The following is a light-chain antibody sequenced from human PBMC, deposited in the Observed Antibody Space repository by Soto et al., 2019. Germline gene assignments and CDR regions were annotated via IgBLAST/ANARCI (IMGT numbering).Light chain of an antibody. V-gene: IGKV3-20*01. CDR2: GAS. CDR3: QHFGDFLFT. CDR1: QSVSSNS. Sequence: EIVLTQSQGTRSLSPGERATLLCRASQSVSSNSVAWYQQKPGQAPRLLIYGASNRAAGTPDRFTGSGSGTDFTLTVNTLEPEDFALYYCQHFGDFLFTFGPGTRVDV. J-gene: IGKJ3*01.